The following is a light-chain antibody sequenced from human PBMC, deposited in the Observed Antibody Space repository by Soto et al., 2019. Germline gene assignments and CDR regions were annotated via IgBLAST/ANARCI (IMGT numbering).Light chain of an antibody. CDR1: SSDVGGYNY. J-gene: IGLJ1*01. CDR2: AVS. Sequence: QSALTQPASVSGSPGQSITISCTGTSSDVGGYNYVSWYQHHPGKAPKLIIYAVSNRPSGVSNRFSGSQSGNTASLTISGLQAEDETDYYCSSYTISTIYVFVTGTKVTVL. V-gene: IGLV2-14*01. CDR3: SSYTISTIYV.